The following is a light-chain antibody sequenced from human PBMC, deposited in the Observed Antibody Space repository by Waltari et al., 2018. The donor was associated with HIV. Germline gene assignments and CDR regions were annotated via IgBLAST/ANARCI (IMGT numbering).Light chain of an antibody. V-gene: IGKV1-5*03. CDR3: QQYKSYPWT. CDR2: KAS. Sequence: DIQMTQSPSTLSASVGDRVTITCRASQSIKSWLAWFQQKPGKVPKLLIYKASSLESGVPSRFSGSGSGTEFTLTISSLQPDDFATYYCQQYKSYPWTFGQGTKVEIK. CDR1: QSIKSW. J-gene: IGKJ1*01.